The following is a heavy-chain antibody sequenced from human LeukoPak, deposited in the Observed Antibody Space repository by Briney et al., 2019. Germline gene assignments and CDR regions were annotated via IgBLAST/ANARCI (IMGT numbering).Heavy chain of an antibody. CDR2: ISWNSGSI. V-gene: IGHV3-9*01. Sequence: GRSPRLSCAASGFTFDDYAMHWVRHAPGKGLEWVSGISWNSGSIGYADSVKGRFTISRDNAKNSLYLQMNSLRAEDTALYYCAKDNGSYGYYYYGMDVWGQGTTVTVSS. J-gene: IGHJ6*02. D-gene: IGHD5-18*01. CDR3: AKDNGSYGYYYYGMDV. CDR1: GFTFDDYA.